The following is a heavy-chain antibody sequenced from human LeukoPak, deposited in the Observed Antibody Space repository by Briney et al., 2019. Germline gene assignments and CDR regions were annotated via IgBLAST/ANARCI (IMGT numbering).Heavy chain of an antibody. CDR3: SRESGPFCPFGY. CDR2: ISLAGQT. D-gene: IGHD1-26*01. CDR1: GGSISGTNW. V-gene: IGHV4/OR15-8*02. Sequence: NPSETLSLTCGVSGGSISGTNWWGWVRQPPGQGLEWIGEISLAGQTNFNPSLIGRVTMSLDKSSNKLYLHLTSVTAADTATYFCSRESGPFCPFGYWGQGTLVIVSS. J-gene: IGHJ4*02.